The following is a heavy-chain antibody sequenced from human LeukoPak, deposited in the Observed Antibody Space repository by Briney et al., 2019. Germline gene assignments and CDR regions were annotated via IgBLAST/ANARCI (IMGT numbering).Heavy chain of an antibody. J-gene: IGHJ5*02. V-gene: IGHV4-34*01. CDR2: INHSGST. D-gene: IGHD3-16*02. Sequence: PSETLSLTCAVYGGSFSGYYWSWIRQPPGKGLEWIGEINHSGSTNYNQSLKSRVTISVDTSKNQFSLKLSSVTAADTAVYYCARAPGVRGSYRFSWFDPWGQGTLVTVSS. CDR1: GGSFSGYY. CDR3: ARAPGVRGSYRFSWFDP.